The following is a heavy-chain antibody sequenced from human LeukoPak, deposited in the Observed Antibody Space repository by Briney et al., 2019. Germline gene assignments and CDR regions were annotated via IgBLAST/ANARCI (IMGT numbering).Heavy chain of an antibody. CDR3: ARGGSSRSTDY. CDR2: IDPDSGGT. D-gene: IGHD2-15*01. V-gene: IGHV1-2*02. J-gene: IGHJ4*02. Sequence: ASVKVSCKASGYTFIDYYIHWVRQAPGQGLEWMGRIDPDSGGTSYAQRFQGRVTMTRDTSISTAYMEPSRLRSDDTAVYYCARGGSSRSTDYWGQGTLVTVSS. CDR1: GYTFIDYY.